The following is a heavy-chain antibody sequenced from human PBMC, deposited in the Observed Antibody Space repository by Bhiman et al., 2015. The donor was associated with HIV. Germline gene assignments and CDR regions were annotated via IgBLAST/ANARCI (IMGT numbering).Heavy chain of an antibody. J-gene: IGHJ3*02. CDR2: ISGSSSFI. Sequence: EVQLVESGGGLVKPGGSLRLSCAASGFTFSSYSMNWVRQAPGKGLEWVSSISGSSSFIYYSDSVKGRFTISRDNAKNSLSLQMNSLRAGDTAVYYCTREFYTDPFAFDIWGQGTMVTVSS. CDR3: TREFYTDPFAFDI. CDR1: GFTFSSYS. V-gene: IGHV3-21*01.